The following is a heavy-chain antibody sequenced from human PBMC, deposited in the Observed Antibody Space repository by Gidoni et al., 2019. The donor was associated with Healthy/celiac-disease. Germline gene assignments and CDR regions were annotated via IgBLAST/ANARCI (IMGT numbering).Heavy chain of an antibody. Sequence: QVQLQESGPGLVKPSETLSLTCTVSGYSLSSGYYWGWIRQPPGKGLEWIGSIYHSGSTYYNPSLKSRVTISVDTSKNQFSLKLSSVTAADTAVYYCARDQDCSSTSCYYYYYGMDVWGQGTTVTVSS. CDR1: GYSLSSGYY. CDR3: ARDQDCSSTSCYYYYYGMDV. J-gene: IGHJ6*02. D-gene: IGHD2-2*01. CDR2: IYHSGST. V-gene: IGHV4-38-2*02.